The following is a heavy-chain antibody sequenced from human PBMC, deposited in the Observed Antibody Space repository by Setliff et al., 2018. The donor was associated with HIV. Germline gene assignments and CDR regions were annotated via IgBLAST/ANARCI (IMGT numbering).Heavy chain of an antibody. CDR3: ATGIPSDLDY. CDR1: GYRFIGHY. D-gene: IGHD2-21*01. J-gene: IGHJ4*01. CDR2: INPETGDP. V-gene: IGHV1-2*02. Sequence: ASVKVSCKTSGYRFIGHYLHWVRLAPGQGPEWVGWINPETGDPNYSQKCRGRVLMTRDTSITTAFLHVAKLTSDDTAIYYCATGIPSDLDYWGQGPLVTVSS.